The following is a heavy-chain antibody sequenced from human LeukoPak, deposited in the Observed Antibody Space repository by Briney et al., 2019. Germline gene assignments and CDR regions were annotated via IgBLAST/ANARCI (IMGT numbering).Heavy chain of an antibody. D-gene: IGHD3-22*01. J-gene: IGHJ3*02. CDR1: GGSISSYY. V-gene: IGHV4-59*01. Sequence: SETLSLTCTVSGGSISSYYWSWIRQPPGKGLEWIGYIYYSGSTYYNPSLKSRVTISVDTSKNQFSLKLSSVTAADTAVYYCARGGYYYDSSGYWGAFDIWGQGTMVTVSS. CDR3: ARGGYYYDSSGYWGAFDI. CDR2: IYYSGST.